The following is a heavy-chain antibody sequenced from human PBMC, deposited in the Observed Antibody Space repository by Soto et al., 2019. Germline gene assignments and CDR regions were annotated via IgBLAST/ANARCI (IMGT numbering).Heavy chain of an antibody. Sequence: PSETLSLTFTVSGSSISSLNWWSWVRQPPGKGLEWLGQIHHNGNTDYNASLKSRVTISIDKSKNQFSLNLNSVTVADTAVYYCVRVPNYWGQGTLVT. V-gene: IGHV4-4*02. J-gene: IGHJ4*02. CDR1: GSSISSLNW. CDR2: IHHNGNT. CDR3: VRVPNY.